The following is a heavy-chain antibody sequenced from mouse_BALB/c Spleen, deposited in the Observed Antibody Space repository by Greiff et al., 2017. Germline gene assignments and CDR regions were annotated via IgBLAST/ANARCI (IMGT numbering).Heavy chain of an antibody. D-gene: IGHD2-14*01. CDR1: GFTFSSYT. CDR2: ISNGGGST. Sequence: EVKVVESGGGLVQPGGSLKLSCAASGFTFSSYTMSWVRQTPEKRLEWVAYISNGGGSTYYPDTVKGRFTISRDNAKNTLYLQMSSLKSEDTAMYYCARHDDRYDGAMDYWGQGTSVTVSS. V-gene: IGHV5-12-2*01. CDR3: ARHDDRYDGAMDY. J-gene: IGHJ4*01.